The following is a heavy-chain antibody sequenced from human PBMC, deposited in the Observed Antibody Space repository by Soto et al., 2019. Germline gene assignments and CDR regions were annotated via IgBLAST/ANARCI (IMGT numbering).Heavy chain of an antibody. CDR1: GFTLSSYS. V-gene: IGHV3-21*01. J-gene: IGHJ4*02. Sequence: GGTLRRSCAASGFTLSSYSMYWVRQASGKGLEGVSSISNSSSYMCCADSVKGRFPISRDNAKNSLHLQMNSLRAEDTAVYDCARDSTPPFDYWGQGTLVTVSS. CDR3: ARDSTPPFDY. CDR2: ISNSSSYM.